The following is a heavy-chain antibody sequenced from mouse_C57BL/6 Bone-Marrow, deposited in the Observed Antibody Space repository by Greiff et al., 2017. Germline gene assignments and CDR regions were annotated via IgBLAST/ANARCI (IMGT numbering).Heavy chain of an antibody. D-gene: IGHD2-4*01. CDR2: IWGGGST. CDR3: AKDEYDERYYAMDY. J-gene: IGHJ4*01. CDR1: GFSLTSYG. Sequence: VQRVESGPGLVAPSQSLSITCTVSGFSLTSYGVDWVRQPPGKGLEWLGVIWGGGSTNYNSALMSRLSIRKDNSKSQVFLKMNSLQTDDTAMYYCAKDEYDERYYAMDYWGKGTSVTVSS. V-gene: IGHV2-9*01.